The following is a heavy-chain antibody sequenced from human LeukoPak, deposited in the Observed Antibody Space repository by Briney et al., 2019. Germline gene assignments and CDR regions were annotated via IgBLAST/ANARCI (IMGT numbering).Heavy chain of an antibody. D-gene: IGHD4-23*01. CDR3: ARGPTVVTLDY. J-gene: IGHJ4*02. V-gene: IGHV3-23*01. CDR1: GFTFSTYA. CDR2: IRGSGGTT. Sequence: GGSLRLSCAASGFTFSTYAMTWVRQAPGKGLEWVSTIRGSGGTTFYADSVKGRFTISRDNSKNTLYLQMNSLRAEDTAVYYCARGPTVVTLDYWGQGTLVTVSS.